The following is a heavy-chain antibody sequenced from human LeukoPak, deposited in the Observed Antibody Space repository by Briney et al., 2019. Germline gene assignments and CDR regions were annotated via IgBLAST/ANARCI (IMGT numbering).Heavy chain of an antibody. CDR3: AKDIVATIRGAFDY. Sequence: GGSLRLSCAASGFTFDDYAMHWVRQAPGKGLEWVSGISWNSGSIGYADSVKGRFTISRDNAKNSLYLQMNSLRAEDTALYHCAKDIVATIRGAFDYWGQGTLVTVSS. CDR1: GFTFDDYA. V-gene: IGHV3-9*01. J-gene: IGHJ4*02. CDR2: ISWNSGSI. D-gene: IGHD5-12*01.